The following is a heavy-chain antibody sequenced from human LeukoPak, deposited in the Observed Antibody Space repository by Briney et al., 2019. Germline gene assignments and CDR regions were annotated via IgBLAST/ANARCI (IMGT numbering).Heavy chain of an antibody. CDR2: ISYTGSA. CDR3: ARHLGIAARPPYYYYYMDV. V-gene: IGHV4-59*08. Sequence: SGTLSLTCIISGGSISNYYWSCIRQPPMKGLEWIGYISYTGSADYNPSLRSRVTISVDTSKNQFSLRLTSVTAADTAVYYCARHLGIAARPPYYYYYMDVWGEGTTVTVSS. J-gene: IGHJ6*03. D-gene: IGHD6-6*01. CDR1: GGSISNYY.